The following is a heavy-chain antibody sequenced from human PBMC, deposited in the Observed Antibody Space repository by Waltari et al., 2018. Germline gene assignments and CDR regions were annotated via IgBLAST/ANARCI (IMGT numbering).Heavy chain of an antibody. J-gene: IGHJ4*02. D-gene: IGHD4-17*01. CDR1: GFTFSSYA. V-gene: IGHV3-23*01. CDR2: VSGSGGST. CDR3: AKWLNYGDANFDY. Sequence: EVQLLEAGGGLVQPGGSLRLSCAASGFTFSSYAMSWVRRAPGKGLEWVSAVSGSGGSTYYADSVKGRFTISRDNSKNTLYLQMNSLRAEDTAVYYCAKWLNYGDANFDYWGQGTLVTVSS.